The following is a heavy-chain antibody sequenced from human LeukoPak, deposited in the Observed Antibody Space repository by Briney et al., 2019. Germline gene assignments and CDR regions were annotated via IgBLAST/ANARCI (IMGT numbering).Heavy chain of an antibody. CDR1: GGSISSHY. D-gene: IGHD3-3*01. CDR2: IYYSGST. J-gene: IGHJ4*02. Sequence: PSETLSLTCTVSGGSISSHYWSWIRQPPGKGLEWIGYIYYSGSTNYNPSLKSRVTISVDTSKNQFSLKLSSVTAADTAVYYCAREERFLEWLFFDYWGQGILVTVSS. CDR3: AREERFLEWLFFDY. V-gene: IGHV4-59*11.